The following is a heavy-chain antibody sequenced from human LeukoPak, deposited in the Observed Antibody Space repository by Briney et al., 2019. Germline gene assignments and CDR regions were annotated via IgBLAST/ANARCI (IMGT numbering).Heavy chain of an antibody. CDR2: ISSSSSYI. CDR1: GFTFSSYS. J-gene: IGHJ6*04. D-gene: IGHD3-10*01. V-gene: IGHV3-21*01. CDR3: ARGAGGITMVRGEDV. Sequence: GGSLRLSCAASGFTFSSYSMNWVRQAPGKGLEWVSSISSSSSYIYYADSVKGRFTVSRDNAKNSLYLQMNSLRAEDPAVYYCARGAGGITMVRGEDVWGKATTVTVSS.